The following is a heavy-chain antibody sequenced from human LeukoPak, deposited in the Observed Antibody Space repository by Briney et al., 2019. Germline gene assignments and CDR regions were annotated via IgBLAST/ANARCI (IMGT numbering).Heavy chain of an antibody. CDR3: ARVASNMFGYASFDY. J-gene: IGHJ4*02. V-gene: IGHV4-38-2*01. CDR1: GYSISSGYY. CDR2: IYHSGNT. D-gene: IGHD2-2*01. Sequence: PLETLSLTCAVSGYSISSGYYWAWIRQPPGQGLEWIAGIYHSGNTFYNPSLKGRVTISLDTSKNQFSLNLNSVTAADTAVYYCARVASNMFGYASFDYWGQGTLVTVSS.